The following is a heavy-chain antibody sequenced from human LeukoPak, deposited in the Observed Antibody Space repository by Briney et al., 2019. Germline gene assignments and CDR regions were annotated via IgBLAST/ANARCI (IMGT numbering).Heavy chain of an antibody. V-gene: IGHV3-23*01. CDR1: GFTFSSYA. J-gene: IGHJ4*02. Sequence: GRSLRLSCAASGFTFSSYAMSWVRQAPGKGLEWVSAISGSGGSTYYADSVKGRFTISRDNSKNTLYLQMNSLRAEDTAVYYCAKGLYGSGREFDYWGQGTLVTVSS. CDR2: ISGSGGST. D-gene: IGHD3-10*01. CDR3: AKGLYGSGREFDY.